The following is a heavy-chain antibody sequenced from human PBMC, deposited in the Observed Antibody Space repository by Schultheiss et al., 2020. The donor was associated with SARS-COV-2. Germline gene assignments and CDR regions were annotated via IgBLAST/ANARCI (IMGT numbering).Heavy chain of an antibody. V-gene: IGHV1-2*02. Sequence: ASVKVSCKASGYTFTGYYMHWVRQAPGQGLEWMGWMNPNSGGTNYAQKFQGRVTMTRDTSISTAYMELSRLRSDDTAVYYCARLPLGMYWYFDLWGRGTLVTVSS. CDR1: GYTFTGYY. D-gene: IGHD7-27*01. CDR3: ARLPLGMYWYFDL. J-gene: IGHJ2*01. CDR2: MNPNSGGT.